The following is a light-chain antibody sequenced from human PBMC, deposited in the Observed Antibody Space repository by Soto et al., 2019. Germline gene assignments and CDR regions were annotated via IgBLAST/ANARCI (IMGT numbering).Light chain of an antibody. Sequence: EIVLTQSPATLSLSPGERATLSCRASQRLGTYLAWYQHIPGQAPRLLIYDVSNRATGIPARFSGSGSGTDFTRTISSPGPEDFAVYYCQQRYNWPNTFGQGTKLEIK. V-gene: IGKV3-11*01. J-gene: IGKJ2*01. CDR1: QRLGTY. CDR3: QQRYNWPNT. CDR2: DVS.